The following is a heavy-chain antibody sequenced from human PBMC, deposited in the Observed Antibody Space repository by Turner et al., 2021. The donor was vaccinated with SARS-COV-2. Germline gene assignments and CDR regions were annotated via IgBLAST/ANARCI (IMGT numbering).Heavy chain of an antibody. D-gene: IGHD4-17*01. J-gene: IGHJ5*02. CDR1: GGSFSSYA. CDR3: VVGDYPRMFDP. V-gene: IGHV1-69*01. Sequence: VQRVQSGAEVKKPGSSVKDSCKASGGSFSSYAISCVRQAPGQVLEWMEGIIPIFVTAYYAQKFQCRVTITADESTSIDYMELSSLRSEDTAVYYCVVGDYPRMFDPWGQGTLVTVSS. CDR2: IIPIFVTA.